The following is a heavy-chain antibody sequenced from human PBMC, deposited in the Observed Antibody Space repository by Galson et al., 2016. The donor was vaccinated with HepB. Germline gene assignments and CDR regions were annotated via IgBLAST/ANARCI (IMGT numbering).Heavy chain of an antibody. CDR2: ISYYYVQE. V-gene: IGHV3-30*04. J-gene: IGHJ4*02. Sequence: SLRLSCAASGFTFSDHAMYWVRQPPGTGLEWVALISYYYVQEFYADSVKGRFTISRDNSKSTVYLQMNDLTIEDTAMYFLARDFFPYRELHYFDYWGQGTLVTVSS. CDR3: ARDFFPYRELHYFDY. CDR1: GFTFSDHA. D-gene: IGHD1-7*01.